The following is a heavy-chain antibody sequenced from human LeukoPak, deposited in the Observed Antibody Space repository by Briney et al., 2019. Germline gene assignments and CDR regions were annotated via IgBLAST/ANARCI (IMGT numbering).Heavy chain of an antibody. CDR1: GFTFSSYA. D-gene: IGHD6-6*01. V-gene: IGHV3-30*04. Sequence: GGSLRLSCAASGFTFSSYAMHWVRQAPGKGLEWVAVISYDGRNTYYAGSVQGRVTISRDNAKNTLHVQMNSLRPEDTAVFYCAKDASPIAASTTGAFDFWGQGAMVTVSS. CDR2: ISYDGRNT. CDR3: AKDASPIAASTTGAFDF. J-gene: IGHJ3*01.